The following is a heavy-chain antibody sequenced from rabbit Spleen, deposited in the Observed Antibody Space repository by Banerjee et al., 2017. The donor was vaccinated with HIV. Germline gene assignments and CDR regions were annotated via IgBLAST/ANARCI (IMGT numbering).Heavy chain of an antibody. D-gene: IGHD3-1*01. CDR1: GFDISKYG. V-gene: IGHV1S8*01. J-gene: IGHJ4*01. CDR3: AREKSGNHGHDL. Sequence: QEQLVESGGGLVQPGGSLKLSCTVSGFDISKYGVTWVRQAPGKGLEWIGYIDPIFGVSYYATWVNGRFTISSHDAQNTLYLQLSSLTAADTATYFCAREKSGNHGHDLWGQGTLVTVS. CDR2: IDPIFGVS.